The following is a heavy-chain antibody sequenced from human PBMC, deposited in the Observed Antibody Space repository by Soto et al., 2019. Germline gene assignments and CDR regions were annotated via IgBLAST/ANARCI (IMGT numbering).Heavy chain of an antibody. CDR1: GGSISSGGYS. V-gene: IGHV4-30-2*01. D-gene: IGHD2-2*01. J-gene: IGHJ4*02. CDR3: ARVPYY. Sequence: PSETLSLTCAVSGGSISSGGYSWSWIRQPPGKGLEWIGYMYHSGITYYKPSLKSRVTISIDRSKNQFSLKLSSVTAADTAVYYCARVPYYWGQGILVTVSS. CDR2: MYHSGIT.